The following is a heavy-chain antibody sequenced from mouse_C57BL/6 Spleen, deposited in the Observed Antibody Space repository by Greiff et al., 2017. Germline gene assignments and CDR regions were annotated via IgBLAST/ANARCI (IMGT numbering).Heavy chain of an antibody. CDR2: IYPGDGDT. CDR1: GYAFSSSW. J-gene: IGHJ4*01. V-gene: IGHV1-82*01. Sequence: VMLVESGPELVKPGASVKISCKASGYAFSSSWMNWVKQRPGKGLEWIGRIYPGDGDTNYNGKFKGKATLTADKSSSTAYMQLSSLTSEDSAVYFCARERDGYYNYAMDYWGQGTSVTVSS. CDR3: ARERDGYYNYAMDY. D-gene: IGHD2-3*01.